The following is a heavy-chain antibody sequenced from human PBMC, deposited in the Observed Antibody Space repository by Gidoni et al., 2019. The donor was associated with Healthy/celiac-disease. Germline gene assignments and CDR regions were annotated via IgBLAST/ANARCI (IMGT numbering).Heavy chain of an antibody. D-gene: IGHD5-12*01. Sequence: EVQLLESGGGLVQPGGSLGLSFASSGFPFSSYAMSWVRQAPGKGLEWVSAISGSGGSTYYADSVKGRFTISRDNSKNTLYLQMNSLRAEDTAVYYCAKVALIVATKSVFDYWGQGTLVTVSS. V-gene: IGHV3-23*01. J-gene: IGHJ4*02. CDR3: AKVALIVATKSVFDY. CDR1: GFPFSSYA. CDR2: ISGSGGST.